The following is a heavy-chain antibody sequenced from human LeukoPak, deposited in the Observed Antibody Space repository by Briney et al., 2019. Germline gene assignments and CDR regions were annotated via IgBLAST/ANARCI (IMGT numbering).Heavy chain of an antibody. CDR2: TTVIVVSA. CDR1: GFTFSSYA. D-gene: IGHD6-19*01. J-gene: IGHJ4*02. Sequence: GGSLRLSCAASGFTFSSYAMSWVRQAPGKGREWVSATTVIVVSAYYAHSVKGPFTISRDNSKNTLFLQMNSLRAEDTAVHYCAKVVVGSSGWYYFDYWGQGTLVTVSS. CDR3: AKVVVGSSGWYYFDY. V-gene: IGHV3-23*01.